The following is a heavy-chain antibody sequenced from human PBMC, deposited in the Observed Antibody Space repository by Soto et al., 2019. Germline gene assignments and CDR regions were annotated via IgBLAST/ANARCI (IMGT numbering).Heavy chain of an antibody. CDR2: IGAASDT. Sequence: WWSLRLSCSASVFTFSNYDMHWFRQAPGEGLEWVSGIGAASDTYYPVSVQGRFTVSRDNAKKSLYLQMNSLRAGDTAVYYCARGVLGPGDYYYGMDVWGQGTTVTVSS. D-gene: IGHD7-27*01. CDR3: ARGVLGPGDYYYGMDV. J-gene: IGHJ6*02. V-gene: IGHV3-13*01. CDR1: VFTFSNYD.